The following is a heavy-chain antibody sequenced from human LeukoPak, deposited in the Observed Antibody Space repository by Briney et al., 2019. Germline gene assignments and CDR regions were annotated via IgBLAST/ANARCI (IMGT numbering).Heavy chain of an antibody. J-gene: IGHJ6*02. V-gene: IGHV4-61*02. CDR1: GGSISSGSYY. CDR2: IYTSGST. CDR3: VRVDYDFWSGYSLGMDV. Sequence: SETLSLTCTVSGGSISSGSYYWSWIRQPAGKGLEWIGRIYTSGSTNYNPSLKSRVTISVDTSKNQFSLKLSSVTAADTAVYYCVRVDYDFWSGYSLGMDVWGQGTTVTVSS. D-gene: IGHD3-3*01.